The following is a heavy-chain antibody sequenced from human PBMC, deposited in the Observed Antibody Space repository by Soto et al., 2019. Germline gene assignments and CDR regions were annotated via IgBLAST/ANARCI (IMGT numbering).Heavy chain of an antibody. CDR3: ARDRRASNFLPRWFDP. CDR1: GGSFSSYH. CDR2: IDENGSA. J-gene: IGHJ5*02. V-gene: IGHV4-34*01. Sequence: QVQLQQWGAGLLKPSETLSLTCVVSGGSFSSYHWAWIRQTPVKGLEWIGEIDENGSARYNPSLQGRVTLSLDTPQNQLSLSLTSVTAADTAVYYCARDRRASNFLPRWFDPWGQGTLVTVSS. D-gene: IGHD3-16*02.